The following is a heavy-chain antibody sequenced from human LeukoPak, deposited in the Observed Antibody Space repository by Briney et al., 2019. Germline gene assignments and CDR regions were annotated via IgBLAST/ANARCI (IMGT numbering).Heavy chain of an antibody. D-gene: IGHD4-17*01. CDR2: LHDSGTS. CDR1: GGSLSSYF. CDR3: ARSRGGFGDYGSWFDP. Sequence: TSETLSLTCTVSGGSLSSYFWNWIRQPPGKGLEWIGYLHDSGTSNYNPSLKSRVTIALDTSKNQFSLKLTSVTAADTAIYYCARSRGGFGDYGSWFDPWGQGTLVIVSS. V-gene: IGHV4-59*01. J-gene: IGHJ5*02.